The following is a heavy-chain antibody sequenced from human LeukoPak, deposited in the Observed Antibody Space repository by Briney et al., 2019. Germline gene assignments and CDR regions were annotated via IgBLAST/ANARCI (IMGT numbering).Heavy chain of an antibody. CDR1: GYTFTSYG. D-gene: IGHD4-17*01. J-gene: IGHJ6*03. CDR2: ISAYNGNT. V-gene: IGHV1-18*01. Sequence: ASVKVSCKASGYTFTSYGISWVRQAPGQGLEWMGWISAYNGNTSYAQKLQGRVTMTTDTSTSTAYMELRSLRSDDTAVYYCARVPGDYGWFGNYYYMDVWGKGTTVTVSS. CDR3: ARVPGDYGWFGNYYYMDV.